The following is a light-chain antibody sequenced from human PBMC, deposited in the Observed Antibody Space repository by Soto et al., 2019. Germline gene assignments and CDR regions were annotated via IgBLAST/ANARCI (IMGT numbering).Light chain of an antibody. V-gene: IGLV2-14*01. J-gene: IGLJ1*01. CDR1: SSDVGGYNY. Sequence: QSVLTQPASVSGSPGQSITISCTGTSSDVGGYNYVSWYQQHPGKAPKLMIYDVSNRPSGVSNRFSGPKSGNTASLTISGLQAEDEADYYCSSHTSSSTPVFGTGTKSPS. CDR2: DVS. CDR3: SSHTSSSTPV.